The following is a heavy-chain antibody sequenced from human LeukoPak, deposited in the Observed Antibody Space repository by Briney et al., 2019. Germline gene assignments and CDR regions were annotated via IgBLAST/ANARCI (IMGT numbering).Heavy chain of an antibody. J-gene: IGHJ4*02. Sequence: ASVKVSCKASGYTFTSYDINWVRQATGQGLEWMGWMNPNSGNTGYAEKLQGRVTMTRNTSISTAYMELSSLRSEDTAVYYCARDATYYYDSIYFDYWGQGTLVTVSS. CDR1: GYTFTSYD. CDR3: ARDATYYYDSIYFDY. CDR2: MNPNSGNT. V-gene: IGHV1-8*01. D-gene: IGHD3-22*01.